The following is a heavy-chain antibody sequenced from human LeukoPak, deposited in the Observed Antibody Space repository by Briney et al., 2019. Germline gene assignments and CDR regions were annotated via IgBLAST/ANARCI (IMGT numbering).Heavy chain of an antibody. J-gene: IGHJ5*02. V-gene: IGHV3-21*01. CDR3: ARDTYYYDTSGFYLKSNWFDP. CDR1: GFTFSKYS. D-gene: IGHD3-22*01. Sequence: GGSLRLSRAASGFTFSKYSMIWVRQAPGKGLEWVSSISSSSDYIYYGDSVKGRFAISRDNAKNSLYLQMNSLRAEDTAVYYCARDTYYYDTSGFYLKSNWFDPWGQGTLVTVSS. CDR2: ISSSSDYI.